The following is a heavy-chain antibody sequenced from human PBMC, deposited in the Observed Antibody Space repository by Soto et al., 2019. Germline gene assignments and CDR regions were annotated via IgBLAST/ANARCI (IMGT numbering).Heavy chain of an antibody. J-gene: IGHJ4*02. CDR3: AREGRGKKAGYNGLVSLGY. V-gene: IGHV1-69*06. Sequence: SVKVSCKVSGSRFSNYVISWVRQAPGHGLEWLGRIIPVFNSTKYAQSFQGRVTITADKSTSTASLELSSLRSDDTAVYYCAREGRGKKAGYNGLVSLGYWGQGTLVTVSS. CDR2: IIPVFNST. CDR1: GSRFSNYV. D-gene: IGHD2-2*02.